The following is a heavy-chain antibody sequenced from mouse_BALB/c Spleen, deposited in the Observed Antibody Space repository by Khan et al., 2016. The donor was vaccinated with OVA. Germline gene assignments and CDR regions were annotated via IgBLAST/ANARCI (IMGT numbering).Heavy chain of an antibody. CDR3: ARGYAMDY. Sequence: EVELVESGGGLVQPGGSLKLSCAASGFTFSRYGMSWVRQTPDKRLELVATINSNGGSTHYSDSVKGRFTISRDNAKNTLYLQMSSLKSEDTAIYYCARGYAMDYLGQGTSVTVSS. CDR2: INSNGGST. CDR1: GFTFSRYG. J-gene: IGHJ4*01. V-gene: IGHV5-6-3*01.